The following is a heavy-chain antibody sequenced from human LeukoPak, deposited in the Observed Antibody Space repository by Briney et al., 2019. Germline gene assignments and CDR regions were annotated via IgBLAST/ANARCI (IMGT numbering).Heavy chain of an antibody. CDR2: IWYDGSNK. Sequence: GGSLRLSCAASGFTFSNYGMHWVRQAPSKGLEWVAVIWYDGSNKYYADSVKGRFTISRDNSKNTLYLQMNSLRAEDTAVYYCAREASRNWFDPWGQGTLVTVSS. J-gene: IGHJ5*02. V-gene: IGHV3-33*01. CDR3: AREASRNWFDP. CDR1: GFTFSNYG.